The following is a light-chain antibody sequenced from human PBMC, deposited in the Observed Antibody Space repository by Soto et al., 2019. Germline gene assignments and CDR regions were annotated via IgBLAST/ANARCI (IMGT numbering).Light chain of an antibody. CDR3: QHRSTWPRA. Sequence: EIVLTQSAATLSLSPGERATLSCRASQSVGIYLGWYQQRPGQAPRLLIYDASKRAAGIPARFSGSGSGTDFTLTITSLEPEDFAVYYCQHRSTWPRAFGQGTRLEIK. CDR2: DAS. V-gene: IGKV3-11*01. CDR1: QSVGIY. J-gene: IGKJ5*01.